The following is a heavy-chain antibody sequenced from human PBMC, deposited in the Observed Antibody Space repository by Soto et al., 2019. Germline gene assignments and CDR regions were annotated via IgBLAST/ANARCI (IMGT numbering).Heavy chain of an antibody. J-gene: IGHJ6*03. V-gene: IGHV3-23*01. Sequence: GSLRLSCAASGFTFSSYAMSWVRQAPGKGLEWVSAISGSVGSTYYADSVKGRFTISRDNSKNTLYLQMNSLRAEDTAVYYCAKAYYGSGSYPAGYYYYMDVWGKGTTVTVSS. CDR1: GFTFSSYA. CDR3: AKAYYGSGSYPAGYYYYMDV. D-gene: IGHD3-10*01. CDR2: ISGSVGST.